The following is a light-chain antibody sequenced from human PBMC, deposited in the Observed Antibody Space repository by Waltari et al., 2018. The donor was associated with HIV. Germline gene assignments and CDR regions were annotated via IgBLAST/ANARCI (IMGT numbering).Light chain of an antibody. CDR1: GVITYY. J-gene: IGLJ3*02. CDR2: GEN. V-gene: IGLV3-19*01. Sequence: SSELAQDPAVSVALGQTVRITCQGDGVITYYSSWYHQKPGQAPVLVVYGENNRPSGIPDLFAGSSSGNTASLTIAGAQAEDEADYYCNSRDSSGHWFFGGGTKVTVL. CDR3: NSRDSSGHWF.